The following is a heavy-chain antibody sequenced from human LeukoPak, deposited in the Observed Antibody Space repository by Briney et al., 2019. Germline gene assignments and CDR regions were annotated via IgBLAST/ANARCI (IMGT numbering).Heavy chain of an antibody. CDR2: INPNSGGT. J-gene: IGHJ4*02. D-gene: IGHD2-15*01. CDR3: ARPYCSGGSCYAFDY. Sequence: ASVKVSCKASGYTFTGYYMHWVRQAPGQGLEWMGWINPNSGGTNYAQEFQGRVTMTRDTSISTAYMELSRLRSDDTAVYYCARPYCSGGSCYAFDYWGQGTLVTVSS. CDR1: GYTFTGYY. V-gene: IGHV1-2*02.